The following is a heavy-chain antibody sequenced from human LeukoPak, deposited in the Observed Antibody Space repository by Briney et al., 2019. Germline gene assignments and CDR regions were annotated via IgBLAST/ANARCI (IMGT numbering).Heavy chain of an antibody. CDR3: AREAIFGVVMFDY. D-gene: IGHD3-3*01. Sequence: ASVMVSCKASGYTFTSYAMHWVRQAPGQRLEWMGWINAGNGNTKYSQKFQGRVTITRDTSASTAYMELSSLRSEDTAVYYCAREAIFGVVMFDYWGQGTLVTVSS. CDR2: INAGNGNT. J-gene: IGHJ4*02. CDR1: GYTFTSYA. V-gene: IGHV1-3*01.